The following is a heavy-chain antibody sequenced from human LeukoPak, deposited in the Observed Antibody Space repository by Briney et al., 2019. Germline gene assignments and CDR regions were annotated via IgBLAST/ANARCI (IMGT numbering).Heavy chain of an antibody. CDR2: ISSSGSTI. J-gene: IGHJ6*02. CDR3: ARDRGVTLFYYGMDV. D-gene: IGHD2-21*02. Sequence: GGSLRLSCAASGFTFSNHEMNWVRQAPGKGLEWVSYISSSGSTIYHADSVKGRFTISRDNAKNSLYLQMNSLRAEDTAVYYCARDRGVTLFYYGMDVWGQGTTVTVSS. V-gene: IGHV3-48*03. CDR1: GFTFSNHE.